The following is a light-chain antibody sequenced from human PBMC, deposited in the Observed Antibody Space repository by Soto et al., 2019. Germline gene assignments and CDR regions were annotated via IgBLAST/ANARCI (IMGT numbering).Light chain of an antibody. CDR2: GAS. J-gene: IGKJ4*01. CDR3: QHYESLPLT. Sequence: EIVMTQSPATLSVSPGERATLSCRASQSVSNNLAWYQQRPGRAPRLLIYGASIRASGIPARFSGSGSGTEFTLTINSLQSDDFAVYHCQHYESLPLTFGGGTKVEIK. V-gene: IGKV3-15*01. CDR1: QSVSNN.